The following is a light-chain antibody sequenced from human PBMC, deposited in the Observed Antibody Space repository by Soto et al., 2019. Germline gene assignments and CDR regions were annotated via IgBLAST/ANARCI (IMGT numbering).Light chain of an antibody. V-gene: IGKV3-15*01. Sequence: EIMMTQSPAPLSVSPGERATLSCRASQSVSNNLAWYQQKPGQAPRLLIYYASTRATGIPARFSGSGSGTEFTLTISSLQSEDFAIYYCQQYNNWPPITFGQGTRLEIK. CDR2: YAS. CDR3: QQYNNWPPIT. J-gene: IGKJ5*01. CDR1: QSVSNN.